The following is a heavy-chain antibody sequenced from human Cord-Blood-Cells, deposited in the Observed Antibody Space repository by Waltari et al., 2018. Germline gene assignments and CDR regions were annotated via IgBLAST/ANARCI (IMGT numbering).Heavy chain of an antibody. CDR3: ARDSDKYYYDSSGYYSDY. D-gene: IGHD3-22*01. J-gene: IGHJ4*02. Sequence: FTFSSYGMHWVRQAPGKGLEWVAVIWYDGSNKYYADSVKGRFTISRDNSKNTLYLQMNSLRAEDTAVYYCARDSDKYYYDSSGYYSDYWGQGTLVTVSS. CDR2: IWYDGSNK. CDR1: FTFSSYG. V-gene: IGHV3-33*01.